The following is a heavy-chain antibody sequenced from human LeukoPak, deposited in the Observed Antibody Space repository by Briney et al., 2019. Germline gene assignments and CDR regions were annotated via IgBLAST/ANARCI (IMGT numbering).Heavy chain of an antibody. V-gene: IGHV3-23*01. CDR1: GFTFSSYA. J-gene: IGHJ3*02. CDR2: ISGVGGGGT. Sequence: GGSLRLSCAASGFTFSSYAMNWVRRAPGKGLEWVSAISGVGGGGTYYADSVKGRFTISRDNSKNTLYLQMNSLRAEDTAVYYCAKIRPPAYDIWGQGTMVTVSS. CDR3: AKIRPPAYDI. D-gene: IGHD3-3*02.